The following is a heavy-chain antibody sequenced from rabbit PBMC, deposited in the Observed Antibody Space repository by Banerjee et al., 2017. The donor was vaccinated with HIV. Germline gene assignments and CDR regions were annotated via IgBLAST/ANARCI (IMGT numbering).Heavy chain of an antibody. V-gene: IGHV1S43*01. Sequence: QSLEESGGDLVQPEGSLTLTCKASGFSFSSSYYMCWVRQAPGKGLEWIGCIATSSGRTWYASWAKGRFTISKSTSLNTVTLQMTNLTGADTATYFCARAYGSSSSYYNLWGPGTLVTVS. CDR1: GFSFSSSYY. CDR2: IATSSGRT. J-gene: IGHJ4*01. D-gene: IGHD1-1*01. CDR3: ARAYGSSSSYYNL.